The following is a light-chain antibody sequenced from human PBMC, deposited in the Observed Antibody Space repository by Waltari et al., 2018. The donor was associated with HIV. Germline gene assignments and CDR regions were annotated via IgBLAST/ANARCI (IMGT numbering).Light chain of an antibody. CDR1: RSNTGSNP. V-gene: IGLV1-44*01. J-gene: IGLJ3*02. CDR3: AVWDDSLRSVL. Sequence: QSVLTQPPSASGTPGPRVNISCSGGRSNTGSNPVNWYRQFPGEAPKLLIYTNIQRPSGVPDRFSGSKSGTSASLAISGLQSEDEADFYCAVWDDSLRSVLFGGGTRLTVL. CDR2: TNI.